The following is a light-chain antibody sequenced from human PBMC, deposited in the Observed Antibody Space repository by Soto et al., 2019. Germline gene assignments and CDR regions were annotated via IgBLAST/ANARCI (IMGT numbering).Light chain of an antibody. CDR1: QDISKN. Sequence: DIQMTQSPSSLSASVADRVTITCRASQDISKNLNWYLQRPVHAPNLLIYAASSLQNGVPSRFSGSGSGTDFSLTNNSLQPEDFATYYCQHYSSTLRIVTFGPGTKVDIK. CDR3: QHYSSTLRIVT. CDR2: AAS. V-gene: IGKV1-39*01. J-gene: IGKJ3*01.